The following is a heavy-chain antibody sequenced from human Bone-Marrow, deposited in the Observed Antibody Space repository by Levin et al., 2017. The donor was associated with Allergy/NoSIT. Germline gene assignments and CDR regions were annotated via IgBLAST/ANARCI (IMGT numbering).Heavy chain of an antibody. D-gene: IGHD2-21*01. V-gene: IGHV3-48*02. Sequence: GGSLRLSCAASGLTFSRHSMNWVRQAPGKGLEWVSYIHSSSFTIHYADSVKGRFTISRDNAKNSLYLQMNSLRDEDTAVYYCASAYCGGDCYAIDYWGQGTLVAVSS. CDR2: IHSSSFTI. CDR1: GLTFSRHS. CDR3: ASAYCGGDCYAIDY. J-gene: IGHJ4*02.